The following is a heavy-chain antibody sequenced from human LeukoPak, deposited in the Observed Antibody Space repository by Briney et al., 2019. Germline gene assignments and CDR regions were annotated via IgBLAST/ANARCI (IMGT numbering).Heavy chain of an antibody. Sequence: ASVKVSCKXSGYTFTSYGISWVRQAPGQGLEWMGRISAYNGNTNYAQKLQGRVTMTTDTSTSTAYMELRSLRSDDTAVYYCARGGGTPYSGSYRAFDIWGQGTMVTVSS. CDR2: ISAYNGNT. J-gene: IGHJ3*02. CDR1: GYTFTSYG. D-gene: IGHD1-26*01. V-gene: IGHV1-18*01. CDR3: ARGGGTPYSGSYRAFDI.